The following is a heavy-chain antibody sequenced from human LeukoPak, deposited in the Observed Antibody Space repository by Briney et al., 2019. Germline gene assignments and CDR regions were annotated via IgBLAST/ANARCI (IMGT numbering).Heavy chain of an antibody. CDR2: IYYSGST. Sequence: PSETLSLTCTVSGGSISSYYWNWIRQPPGKGLEWIGYIYYSGSTNYNPSLKSRVTTLVDTSKNQFSLRLSSVTAADTAVYYCAREYSSSSGRRAFDFWGQGTMATVSS. CDR3: AREYSSSSGRRAFDF. CDR1: GGSISSYY. V-gene: IGHV4-59*08. D-gene: IGHD6-6*01. J-gene: IGHJ3*01.